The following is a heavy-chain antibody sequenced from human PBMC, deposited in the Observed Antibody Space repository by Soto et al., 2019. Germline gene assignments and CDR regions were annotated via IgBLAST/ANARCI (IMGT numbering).Heavy chain of an antibody. D-gene: IGHD2-2*01. CDR1: GYTFTSYG. V-gene: IGHV1-18*01. CDR3: ARDLALIYQISSTTHYYYYGMDV. CDR2: ISAYNGNT. J-gene: IGHJ6*02. Sequence: QVQLVQSGAEVKKPGASVKVSCKASGYTFTSYGISWVRQAPGQRLEWMGWISAYNGNTNYAQKLQGRVTMTTDTSTSTAYMELRSLRSDDTAVYYCARDLALIYQISSTTHYYYYGMDVWGQGTTVTVSS.